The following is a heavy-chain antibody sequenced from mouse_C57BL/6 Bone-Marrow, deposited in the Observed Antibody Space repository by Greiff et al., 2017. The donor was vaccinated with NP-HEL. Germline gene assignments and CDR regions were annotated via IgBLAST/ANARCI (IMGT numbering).Heavy chain of an antibody. Sequence: VQVVESGAELARPGASVKLSCKASGYTFTSYGISWVKQRTGQGLEWIGEIYPRSGNTYYNEKFKGKATLTADKSSSTAYMELRSLTSEDSAVYFCARVDYYGKPRYFDVWGTGTTVTVSS. CDR2: IYPRSGNT. V-gene: IGHV1-81*01. CDR1: GYTFTSYG. CDR3: ARVDYYGKPRYFDV. J-gene: IGHJ1*03. D-gene: IGHD1-1*01.